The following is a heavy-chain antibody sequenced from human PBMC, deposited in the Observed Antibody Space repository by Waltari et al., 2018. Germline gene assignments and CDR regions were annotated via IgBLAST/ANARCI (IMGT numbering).Heavy chain of an antibody. Sequence: EVQLVESGGVVVQPGGSLRLSCAASGFTFDDYAMHWVRQAPGKGLEWVSLISWDGVSIYYADSVKGRFTISRDNSKNSLYLQMNSLRAEDTALYYCGVHCSSTSCLVDYWGQGTLVTVSS. CDR1: GFTFDDYA. CDR2: ISWDGVSI. V-gene: IGHV3-43D*04. CDR3: GVHCSSTSCLVDY. D-gene: IGHD2-2*01. J-gene: IGHJ4*02.